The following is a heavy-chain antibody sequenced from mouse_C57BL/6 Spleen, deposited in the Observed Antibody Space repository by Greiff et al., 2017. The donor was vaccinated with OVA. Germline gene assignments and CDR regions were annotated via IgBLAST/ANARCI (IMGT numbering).Heavy chain of an antibody. CDR2: IDPSDSYT. Sequence: QVQLQQSGAELVKPGASVKLSCKASGYTFTSYWMQWVKQRPGQGLEWIGEIDPSDSYTNYNQKFKGKATLTVDTSSSTAYMQLSSLTSEDSAVYYCASLSSYWGQGTLVTVSA. D-gene: IGHD6-5*01. V-gene: IGHV1-50*01. J-gene: IGHJ3*01. CDR3: ASLSSY. CDR1: GYTFTSYW.